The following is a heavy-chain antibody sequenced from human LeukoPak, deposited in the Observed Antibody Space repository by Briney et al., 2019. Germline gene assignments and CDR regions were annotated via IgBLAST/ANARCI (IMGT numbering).Heavy chain of an antibody. CDR3: ARGLPLLVIPMIVVVYQGAFDL. CDR2: ISSSSYI. J-gene: IGHJ3*01. D-gene: IGHD3-22*01. Sequence: RGSLSLTCAVSGFTISSYSMNWVRQAPGKGLEWVSSISSSSYIYYADSVKGRFTISRDNAKNSLYLQMNSLRAEDTAVYYCARGLPLLVIPMIVVVYQGAFDLRDHGPKHTVSS. CDR1: GFTISSYS. V-gene: IGHV3-21*01.